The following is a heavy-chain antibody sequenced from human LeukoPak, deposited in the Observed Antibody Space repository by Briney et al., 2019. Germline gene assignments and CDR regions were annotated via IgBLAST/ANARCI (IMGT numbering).Heavy chain of an antibody. D-gene: IGHD5-12*01. V-gene: IGHV3-48*01. Sequence: GGSLRLSCAASGFTFSGYSMNWVRQAPGKGLEWVSYISSGSSTIYYADSVKGRFTISRDNSKNTLYLQMNSLRAEDTAVYYCARGPSGYHNTGGQGTLVTVSS. CDR1: GFTFSGYS. CDR3: ARGPSGYHNT. CDR2: ISSGSSTI. J-gene: IGHJ4*02.